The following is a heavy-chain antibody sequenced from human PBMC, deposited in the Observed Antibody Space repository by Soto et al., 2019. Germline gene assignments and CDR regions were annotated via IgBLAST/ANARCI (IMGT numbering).Heavy chain of an antibody. CDR3: ARSYPAYSSNPFDY. J-gene: IGHJ4*02. Sequence: EVQLVESGGGLVQPGGSLRVSCAVYGFTFSSCWMSWVRQAPGKGVEWVANIRQDGREKYYVDSVKGRFTISRDNAKNSLFLQMNSLRAEDTAVYYCARSYPAYSSNPFDYWGQGTLVTVSS. CDR1: GFTFSSCW. V-gene: IGHV3-7*01. D-gene: IGHD1-26*01. CDR2: IRQDGREK.